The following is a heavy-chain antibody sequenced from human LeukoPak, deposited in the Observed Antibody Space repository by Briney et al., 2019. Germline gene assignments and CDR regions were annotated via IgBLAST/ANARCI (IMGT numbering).Heavy chain of an antibody. V-gene: IGHV5-51*01. J-gene: IGHJ3*02. CDR3: ARRPGGGPDPNDAFDI. CDR1: GYSFTSYW. CDR2: IYPGDSDT. D-gene: IGHD3-10*01. Sequence: GESLQISCKGSGYSFTSYWIGWVRQVPGKGLEWMGIIYPGDSDTRYSPSFQGQVTISADKSISTAYLQWSSLKASDTAMYYCARRPGGGPDPNDAFDIWGQGTMVTVSS.